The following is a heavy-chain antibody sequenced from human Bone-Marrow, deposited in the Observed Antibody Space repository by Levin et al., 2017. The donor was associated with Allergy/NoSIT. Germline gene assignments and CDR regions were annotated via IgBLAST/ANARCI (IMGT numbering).Heavy chain of an antibody. V-gene: IGHV4-38-2*01. D-gene: IGHD4-17*01. CDR2: IYHSGST. CDR3: ARSKAGDYGELDY. CDR1: GYSISSGYY. Sequence: SQTLSLTCAVSGYSISSGYYWGWIRQPPGKGLEWIGSIYHSGSTYYNPSLKSRVTISVDTSKNQFSLKLSSVTAADTAVYYCARSKAGDYGELDYWGQGTLVTVSS. J-gene: IGHJ4*02.